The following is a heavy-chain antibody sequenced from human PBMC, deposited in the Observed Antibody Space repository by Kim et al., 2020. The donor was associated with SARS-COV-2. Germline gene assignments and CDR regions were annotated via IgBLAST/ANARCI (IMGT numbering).Heavy chain of an antibody. CDR1: GYTFTSYA. J-gene: IGHJ6*02. Sequence: ASVKVSCKASGYTFTSYAMHWVRQAPGQRLEWMGWINAGNGNTKYSQKFQGRVTITRDTSASTAYMELSSLRSEDTAVYYCARDPRWDSYYDFWSGYTQVGHNGRDVWAQATTVTVSS. CDR2: INAGNGNT. V-gene: IGHV1-3*01. CDR3: ARDPRWDSYYDFWSGYTQVGHNGRDV. D-gene: IGHD3-3*01.